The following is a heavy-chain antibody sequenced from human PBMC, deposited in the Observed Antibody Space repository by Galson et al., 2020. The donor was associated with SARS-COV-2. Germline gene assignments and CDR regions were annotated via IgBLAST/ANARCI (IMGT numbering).Heavy chain of an antibody. J-gene: IGHJ4*02. CDR2: IXXXXXX. CDR3: ANTPYGGRDY. D-gene: IGHD4-17*01. Sequence: GGSLRLSCAASGFTFSSYAMSWVRQAPGKGLEWVSVIXXXXXXXXXDSVKGRFTISRDNSKNTLYLQMNSLRAEDTALYYCANTPYGGRDYWGQGTLVTVSS. V-gene: IGHV3-23*03. CDR1: GFTFSSYA.